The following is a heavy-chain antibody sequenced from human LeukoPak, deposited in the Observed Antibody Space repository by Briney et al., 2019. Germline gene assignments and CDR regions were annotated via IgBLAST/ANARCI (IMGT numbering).Heavy chain of an antibody. D-gene: IGHD3-10*01. CDR2: FSYSGST. CDR3: ARQGSYSLDHLDY. J-gene: IGHJ4*02. CDR1: GGSISIYY. Sequence: SETLSLTCTVSGGSISIYYWSWIRQPPGKGLEWIGYFSYSGSTNYTPSLKSGVTMSVDPSKNQFSLKLASVPAADTGVYYCARQGSYSLDHLDYWGQGTLVTVSS. V-gene: IGHV4-59*08.